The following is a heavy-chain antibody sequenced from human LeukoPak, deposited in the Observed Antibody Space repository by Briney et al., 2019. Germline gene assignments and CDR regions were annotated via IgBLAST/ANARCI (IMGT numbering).Heavy chain of an antibody. V-gene: IGHV3-23*01. CDR1: GFTFSHYA. CDR3: ARGYSRNSWGWLDY. D-gene: IGHD5-12*01. Sequence: GGPVRLSCAVSGFTFSHYAMSWVRQAPGTGLEWVGSLTDSGDATYYADSVKGRLTISRDNSNSTLYLHISGLRDEDTAVYYCARGYSRNSWGWLDYWGQGTLVTVSS. J-gene: IGHJ4*02. CDR2: LTDSGDAT.